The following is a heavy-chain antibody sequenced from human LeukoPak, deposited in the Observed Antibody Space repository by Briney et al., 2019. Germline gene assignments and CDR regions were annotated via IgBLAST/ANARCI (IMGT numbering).Heavy chain of an antibody. CDR1: GFTFSSYS. V-gene: IGHV3-21*01. Sequence: GGSLRLSCAASGFTFSSYSMNWVRQAPGKGLEWVSSICSSSSYIYYADSVKGRFTISRDNAKNSLYLQMNSLRAEDTAVYYCARTGSSWSVDYWGQGTLVTVSS. J-gene: IGHJ4*02. CDR2: ICSSSSYI. CDR3: ARTGSSWSVDY. D-gene: IGHD6-13*01.